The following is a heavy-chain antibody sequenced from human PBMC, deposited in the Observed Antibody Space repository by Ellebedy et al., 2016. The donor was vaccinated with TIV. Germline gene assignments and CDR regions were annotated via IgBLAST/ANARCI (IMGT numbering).Heavy chain of an antibody. CDR2: INPNSGGT. V-gene: IGHV1-2*02. CDR1: GYTFTAYY. CDR3: ARARDASMASYYYYGMDV. D-gene: IGHD5-18*01. Sequence: AASVKVSCKASGYTFTAYYMHWVRQAPGQGLEWMGWINPNSGGTNLPQKFQGRVTMTRDRSISTAYMELNRLRSDDTAVYYCARARDASMASYYYYGMDVWGQGTTVTVSS. J-gene: IGHJ6*02.